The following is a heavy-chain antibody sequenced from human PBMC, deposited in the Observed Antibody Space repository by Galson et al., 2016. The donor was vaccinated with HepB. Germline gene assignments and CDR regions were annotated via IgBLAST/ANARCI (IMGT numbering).Heavy chain of an antibody. D-gene: IGHD3-16*01. CDR2: LSSRSNYA. J-gene: IGHJ4*02. CDR1: GFTFSDYY. CDR3: AREVRLGEFLN. V-gene: IGHV3-11*06. Sequence: SLRLSCAASGFTFSDYYMTWIRQAPGKGLQWLASLSSRSNYANYADSVKGRFTVSRDNAKNSLYLEINSLRAEDTAVYYCAREVRLGEFLNWGQGPLVTVSS.